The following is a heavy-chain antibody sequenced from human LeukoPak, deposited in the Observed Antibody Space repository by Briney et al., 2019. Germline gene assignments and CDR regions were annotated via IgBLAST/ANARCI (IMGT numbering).Heavy chain of an antibody. CDR1: VYTFTSYD. J-gene: IGHJ5*02. D-gene: IGHD1-14*01. V-gene: IGHV1-8*01. CDR2: MNTNSGNT. Sequence: GASVTVSFTASVYTFTSYDINWVRQATGQGLEWKGRMNTNSGNTGYAQTFLGRGTMTRNTTISTAYIELSSLTSEDTAVYYCGRGRTRGWFDPWGQGTLVTVSS. CDR3: GRGRTRGWFDP.